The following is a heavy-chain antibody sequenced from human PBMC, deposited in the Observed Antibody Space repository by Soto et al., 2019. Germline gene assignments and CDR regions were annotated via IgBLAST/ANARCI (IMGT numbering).Heavy chain of an antibody. CDR2: ISSSSSYT. Sequence: GGSLRLSCAASGFTFSDYYMSWIRQAPGKGLEWVSYISSSSSYTNYADSVKGRFTISRDNAKNSLYLQMNSLRAEDTAVYYCARGRIAAREWNWFDPWGQGTLVTVSS. J-gene: IGHJ5*02. V-gene: IGHV3-11*06. CDR1: GFTFSDYY. CDR3: ARGRIAAREWNWFDP. D-gene: IGHD6-6*01.